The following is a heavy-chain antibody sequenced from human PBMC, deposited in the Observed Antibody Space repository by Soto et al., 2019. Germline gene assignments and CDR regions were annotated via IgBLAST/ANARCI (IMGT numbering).Heavy chain of an antibody. D-gene: IGHD3-10*01. CDR3: AARAVRGAYYYYYGMDV. CDR1: GYTFTSYG. Sequence: ASVKVSCKASGYTFTSYGISWVRQAPGQGLEWMGWISAYNGNTNYAQKLQGRVTMTTDTSTSTAYMELSSLRSEDTAVYYCAARAVRGAYYYYYGMDVWGQGTTVTVSS. CDR2: ISAYNGNT. V-gene: IGHV1-18*01. J-gene: IGHJ6*02.